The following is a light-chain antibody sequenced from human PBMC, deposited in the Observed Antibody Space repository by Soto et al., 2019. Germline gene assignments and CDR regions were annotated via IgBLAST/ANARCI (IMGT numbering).Light chain of an antibody. Sequence: QSVLTQPPSASGSPGQSVTISCTGTSSDVGGYNYVSWYQQHPGKAPKLVIYEVTKRPSGVPDRFSGSKSGNTASLTVSGLQAEGEADYYCSSFTGASTIFGTGTKVTVL. J-gene: IGLJ1*01. CDR2: EVT. V-gene: IGLV2-8*01. CDR3: SSFTGASTI. CDR1: SSDVGGYNY.